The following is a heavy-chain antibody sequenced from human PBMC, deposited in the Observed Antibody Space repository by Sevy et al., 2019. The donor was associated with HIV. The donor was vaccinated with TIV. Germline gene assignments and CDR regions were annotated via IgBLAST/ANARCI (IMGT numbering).Heavy chain of an antibody. D-gene: IGHD3-22*01. Sequence: GGSLRLSCAASGFTFSSYGMHWVRQAPGKGLEWMAVISYDGSNKYYADSVKGRFTISRDNSKNTLYLQMNSLRAEDTAVYYCAKDRTSYYDSSGPDFDYWGQGTLVTVSS. J-gene: IGHJ4*02. CDR2: ISYDGSNK. CDR3: AKDRTSYYDSSGPDFDY. V-gene: IGHV3-30*18. CDR1: GFTFSSYG.